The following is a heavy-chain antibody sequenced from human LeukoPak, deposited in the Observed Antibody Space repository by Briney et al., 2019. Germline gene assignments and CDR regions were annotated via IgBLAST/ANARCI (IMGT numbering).Heavy chain of an antibody. Sequence: SETLSPTCTVSGYSISSGYYWGWIRQPPGKGLQWIGTIYHSGSTFSNPSLKSRVTISVDTSKNQFSLKLNSVTAADTAVYYCARAYCSGGSCYWGDYWGQGTLVTVSS. CDR1: GYSISSGYY. CDR3: ARAYCSGGSCYWGDY. CDR2: IYHSGST. D-gene: IGHD2-15*01. V-gene: IGHV4-38-2*02. J-gene: IGHJ4*02.